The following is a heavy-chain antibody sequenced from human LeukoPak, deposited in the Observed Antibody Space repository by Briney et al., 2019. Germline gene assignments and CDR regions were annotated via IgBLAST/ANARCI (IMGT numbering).Heavy chain of an antibody. CDR3: ARDEIAVAAKGAFDI. CDR1: GFTVSSSY. CDR2: IYSEGTT. V-gene: IGHV3-53*01. Sequence: GGSLRLSCTGSGFTVSSSYMSWVRRAPGKGLEWVSLIYSEGTTYYADSVKGRFTISRDTSKNTLYLQMNSLRADDTAVYYCARDEIAVAAKGAFDIWGQGTMVTVSS. D-gene: IGHD6-19*01. J-gene: IGHJ3*02.